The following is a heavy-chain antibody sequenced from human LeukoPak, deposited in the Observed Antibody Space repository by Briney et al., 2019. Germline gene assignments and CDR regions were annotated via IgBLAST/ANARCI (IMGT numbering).Heavy chain of an antibody. J-gene: IGHJ4*02. D-gene: IGHD4-17*01. CDR2: ISSSSSTI. CDR3: ARAHYGDYWYYFDY. Sequence: PGGSLRLSCAASGFTFSSYSMNWVRQAPGKGLEWVSYISSSSSTIYYADSVKGRFTISRDNAKNSLYLQMNSLRAEDTAVYYCARAHYGDYWYYFDYWGQGTLVTVSS. CDR1: GFTFSSYS. V-gene: IGHV3-48*01.